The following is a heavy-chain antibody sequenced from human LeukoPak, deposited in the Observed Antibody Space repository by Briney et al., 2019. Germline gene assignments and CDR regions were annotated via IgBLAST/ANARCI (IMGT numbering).Heavy chain of an antibody. CDR2: ITSSGDAT. J-gene: IGHJ5*01. CDR3: AKDRPNYHESNGHYYRLNGDS. Sequence: PGGSLRLSCVASGFTFNIYSMSWVRQALGKGLEWVSSITSSGDATFYADSVKDHFTISRDNSRSTLYLQMSRLRVEDTAVYYCAKDRPNYHESNGHYYRLNGDSWGQGTLVTVSS. D-gene: IGHD3-22*01. V-gene: IGHV3-23*01. CDR1: GFTFNIYS.